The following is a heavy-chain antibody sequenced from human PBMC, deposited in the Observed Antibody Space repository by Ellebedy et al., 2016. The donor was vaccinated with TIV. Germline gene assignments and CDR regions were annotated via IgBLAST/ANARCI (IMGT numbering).Heavy chain of an antibody. J-gene: IGHJ4*02. CDR2: IYYNGNT. D-gene: IGHD3-3*01. Sequence: GSLRLXXTVSGGSISSYYWSWIRQPPGKGLECIGYIYYNGNTNYNPSLKSRVTISVDTSKNQFSLKLSSVTAADTAVYYCARLTSGYYANFDYWGQGILVTVS. CDR3: ARLTSGYYANFDY. CDR1: GGSISSYY. V-gene: IGHV4-59*01.